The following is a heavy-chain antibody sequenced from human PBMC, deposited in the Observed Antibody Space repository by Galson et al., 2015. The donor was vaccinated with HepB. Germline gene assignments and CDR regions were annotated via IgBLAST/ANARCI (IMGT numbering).Heavy chain of an antibody. CDR2: INSDGSST. J-gene: IGHJ6*02. D-gene: IGHD2-2*01. V-gene: IGHV3-74*01. Sequence: SLRLSCAASGFTFSSYWMHWVRQAPGKGLVWVSRINSDGSSTSYADSVKGRFTISRDNAKNTLYLQMNSLRAEDTAVYYCARDRRQIVVVPAAGYYYYYYGMDVWGQGTTVTVSS. CDR1: GFTFSSYW. CDR3: ARDRRQIVVVPAAGYYYYYYGMDV.